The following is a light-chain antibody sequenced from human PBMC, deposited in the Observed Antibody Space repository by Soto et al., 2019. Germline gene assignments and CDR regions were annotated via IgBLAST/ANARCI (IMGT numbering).Light chain of an antibody. Sequence: QSVLTQPPSASGTPGQRVTISCSGSSSSFASNAVIWYQHLPGTAPKLLIYTNDQRPSGVPDRFSGSKSRTSASLAISGLQSDDEGDYYCTSYTSVTIVVFGGGTQLTVL. CDR2: TND. J-gene: IGLJ2*01. CDR1: SSSFASNA. V-gene: IGLV1-44*01. CDR3: TSYTSVTIVV.